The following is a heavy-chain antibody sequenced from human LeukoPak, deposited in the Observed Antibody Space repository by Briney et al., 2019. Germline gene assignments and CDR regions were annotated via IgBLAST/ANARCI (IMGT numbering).Heavy chain of an antibody. CDR3: ATDREYRKWFDP. Sequence: ASVKVSCKVSGYTLTELSMHWVRQAPGKGLEWMGGFGPEDGETIYAQKFQGRVTMTEDTSTDTAYMELSSLRSEDTAVYYCATDREYRKWFDPWGQGTLVTVSS. D-gene: IGHD2/OR15-2a*01. CDR1: GYTLTELS. CDR2: FGPEDGET. V-gene: IGHV1-24*01. J-gene: IGHJ5*02.